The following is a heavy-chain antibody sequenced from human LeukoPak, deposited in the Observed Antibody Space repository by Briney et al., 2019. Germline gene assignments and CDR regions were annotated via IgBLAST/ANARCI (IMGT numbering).Heavy chain of an antibody. CDR2: IKSKTDGGTA. D-gene: IGHD3-22*01. J-gene: IGHJ4*02. CDR3: TTADSSGRFLIDY. CDR1: GFTFSNAW. Sequence: GGSLRLSCAASGFTFSNAWMSWVRQAPGKGLEWVGRIKSKTDGGTADYAAPVKGRFTISRDDSKNTLYLQMNSLKTEDTAVYYCTTADSSGRFLIDYWGQGTLGTVSS. V-gene: IGHV3-15*01.